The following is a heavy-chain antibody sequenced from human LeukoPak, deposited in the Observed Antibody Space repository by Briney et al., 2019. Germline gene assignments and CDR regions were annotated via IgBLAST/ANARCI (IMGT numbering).Heavy chain of an antibody. CDR3: ARAMRSGYDY. J-gene: IGHJ4*02. D-gene: IGHD5-12*01. V-gene: IGHV3-48*02. Sequence: PGGSLRLSCAASGFTFSSYGMIWVRQAPGKRLEWVSYISSRSDSIYYADSVKGRFTISRDNAENSLYLQMNSLRDEDTAVYYCARAMRSGYDYWGQGTLVTVSS. CDR2: ISSRSDSI. CDR1: GFTFSSYG.